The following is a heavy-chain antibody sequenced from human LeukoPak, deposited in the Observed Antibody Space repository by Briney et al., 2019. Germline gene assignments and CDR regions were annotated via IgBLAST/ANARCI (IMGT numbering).Heavy chain of an antibody. J-gene: IGHJ4*02. D-gene: IGHD6-13*01. V-gene: IGHV4-59*01. CDR1: GGSISNYY. CDR3: ARGVYIAAAQYGY. Sequence: PSETLSLTCTVSGGSISNYYWSWIRQPPGKGPEWIGYIYYSGTTNYNPSLKSRVTISVDTSKNQFSLKLSSVTAADTAVYYCARGVYIAAAQYGYWGQGTLVTVSS. CDR2: IYYSGTT.